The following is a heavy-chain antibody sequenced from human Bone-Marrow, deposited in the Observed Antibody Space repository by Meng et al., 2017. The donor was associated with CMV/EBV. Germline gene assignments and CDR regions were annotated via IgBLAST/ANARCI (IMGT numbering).Heavy chain of an antibody. CDR1: GFTFSSYG. V-gene: IGHV3-30*02. D-gene: IGHD2-2*01. CDR3: AKPPAIYCSSTSCRGNYYGMDV. J-gene: IGHJ6*01. CDR2: IRYDGSNK. Sequence: GESLKISCAASGFTFSSYGMHWVRQAPGKGLEWVAFIRYDGSNKYYADSVKGRFTISRDNSKNTLYLQMNSLRAEDTAVYYCAKPPAIYCSSTSCRGNYYGMDVWGQGHTVTGSS.